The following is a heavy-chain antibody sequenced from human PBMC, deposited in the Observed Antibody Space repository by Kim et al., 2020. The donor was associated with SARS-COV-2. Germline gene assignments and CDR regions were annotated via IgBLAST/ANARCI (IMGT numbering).Heavy chain of an antibody. CDR3: AKGEDYGGNRRAFDI. V-gene: IGHV3-30*18. D-gene: IGHD4-17*01. CDR1: GFTFSSYG. Sequence: GGSLRLSCAASGFTFSSYGMHWVRQAPGKGLEWVAVISYDGSNKYYADSVKGRFTISRDNSKNTLYLQMNSLRAEDTAVYYCAKGEDYGGNRRAFDIWGQGTMVTVSS. J-gene: IGHJ3*02. CDR2: ISYDGSNK.